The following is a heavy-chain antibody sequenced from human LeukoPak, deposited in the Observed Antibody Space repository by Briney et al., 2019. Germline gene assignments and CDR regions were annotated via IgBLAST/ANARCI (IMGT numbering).Heavy chain of an antibody. J-gene: IGHJ4*02. V-gene: IGHV3-48*03. Sequence: PGGSLRLSCTASGFTFGDYAMSWVRQAPGKGLEWVSYISFSVNTKYYGDSVKGRFTISRDNAKNSLYLHMDSLRAEDTAVYYCARGAYSSGWAYFDHWGQGTLVTVSS. CDR3: ARGAYSSGWAYFDH. CDR2: ISFSVNTK. D-gene: IGHD6-19*01. CDR1: GFTFGDYA.